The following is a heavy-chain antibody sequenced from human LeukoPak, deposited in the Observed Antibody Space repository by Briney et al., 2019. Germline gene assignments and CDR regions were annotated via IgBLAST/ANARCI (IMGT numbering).Heavy chain of an antibody. V-gene: IGHV3-21*04. CDR3: ARVRLPDPDNQWLQAFDL. D-gene: IGHD6-19*01. Sequence: GGSLRLSCAASGFTFSSYSMNWVRQAPGKGLEWVSSISSSSSYIYYADSVKGRFTISRDNAKNSLYLQMNCLRAEDTAVYYCARVRLPDPDNQWLQAFDLWGQGTLVTVSS. J-gene: IGHJ3*01. CDR1: GFTFSSYS. CDR2: ISSSSSYI.